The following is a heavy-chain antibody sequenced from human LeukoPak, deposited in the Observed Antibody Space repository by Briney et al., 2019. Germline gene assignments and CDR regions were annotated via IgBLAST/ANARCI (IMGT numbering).Heavy chain of an antibody. D-gene: IGHD1-26*01. J-gene: IGHJ3*02. Sequence: SETLSLTCTFSGGSISSSSYYWGWIRQPPGKVLVWIMYIYYSGSIYYNPSRQSRVPRSVDTSKNQFSLKLSSVTAADKAVDYCARDMAYVGAVDIWGQGTMVTVSS. CDR3: ARDMAYVGAVDI. CDR1: GGSISSSSYY. V-gene: IGHV4-31*03. CDR2: IYYSGSI.